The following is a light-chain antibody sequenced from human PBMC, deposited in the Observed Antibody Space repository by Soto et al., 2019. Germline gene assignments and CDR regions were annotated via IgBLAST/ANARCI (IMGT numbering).Light chain of an antibody. CDR1: QSVSSTF. CDR3: QQYYNSPRM. J-gene: IGKJ1*01. V-gene: IGKV3-20*01. Sequence: IVVTQSPGTLSLSPGERATLSCRASQSVSSTFLAWYQQKPGQAPRLLIYGASSSATGITDRFSASGSGTHFTPTINRLEPEDFAVYYCQQYYNSPRMFRQWTKVEIK. CDR2: GAS.